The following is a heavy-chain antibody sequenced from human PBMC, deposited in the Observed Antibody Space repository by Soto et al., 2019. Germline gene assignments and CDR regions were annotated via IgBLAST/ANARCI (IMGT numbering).Heavy chain of an antibody. D-gene: IGHD5-18*01. CDR1: GFSLTTHDVG. Sequence: QITLKEAGPTLVKPTQTLTLTCTFSGFSLTTHDVGVGWIRQPPGKALEWLAFISWNDERRYSPSLKSRLTITKDTSKNQAVLTMTNMDPADTGTYFCAHRPPKYSTAWLAFDFWGQGTMVAVSS. V-gene: IGHV2-5*01. CDR3: AHRPPKYSTAWLAFDF. CDR2: ISWNDER. J-gene: IGHJ3*01.